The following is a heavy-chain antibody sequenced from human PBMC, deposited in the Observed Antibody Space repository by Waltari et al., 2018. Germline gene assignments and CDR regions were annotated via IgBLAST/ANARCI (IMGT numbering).Heavy chain of an antibody. CDR3: ARSGPGKTNAFDI. J-gene: IGHJ3*02. Sequence: QVQLVESGGGVVQPGRSLRLSCAASGFTFSSYGMHWVRQAPGKGLEWVAVKWYDGSNKYYADSVKGRFTISRDNSKNTLYLQMNSLRAEDTSMYYCARSGPGKTNAFDIWGQGTMVTVSS. V-gene: IGHV3-33*08. CDR1: GFTFSSYG. D-gene: IGHD2-15*01. CDR2: KWYDGSNK.